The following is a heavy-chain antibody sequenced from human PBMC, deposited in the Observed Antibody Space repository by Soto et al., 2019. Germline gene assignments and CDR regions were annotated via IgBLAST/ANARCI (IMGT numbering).Heavy chain of an antibody. V-gene: IGHV4-39*01. D-gene: IGHD2-15*01. J-gene: IGHJ4*02. CDR3: ATYIVVVVAATGNFDY. CDR2: IYYGGST. CDR1: GGSISSSSYY. Sequence: SETLSLTCTVSGGSISSSSYYWGWIRQPPGKGLEWIGSIYYGGSTYYNPSLKSRVTISIDTSKNQFSLKLTPVTAADTAVYYCATYIVVVVAATGNFDYWGQGTLVTVSS.